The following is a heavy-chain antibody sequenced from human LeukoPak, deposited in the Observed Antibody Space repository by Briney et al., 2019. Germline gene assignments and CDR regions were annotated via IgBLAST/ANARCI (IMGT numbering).Heavy chain of an antibody. Sequence: ASVKVSCKASGYTFTSYGISWVRQAPGQGLEWMGWISAYNGNTNYAQKLQGRLTMTTDTSTSTAYMELRSLRSDDTAVYYCARAVTTFDAFDIWGQGTMVTVSS. V-gene: IGHV1-18*01. CDR1: GYTFTSYG. J-gene: IGHJ3*02. D-gene: IGHD4-17*01. CDR3: ARAVTTFDAFDI. CDR2: ISAYNGNT.